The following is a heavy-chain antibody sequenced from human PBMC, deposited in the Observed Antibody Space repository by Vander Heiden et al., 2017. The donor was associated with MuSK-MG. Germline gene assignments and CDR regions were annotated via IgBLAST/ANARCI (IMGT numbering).Heavy chain of an antibody. V-gene: IGHV1-46*01. Sequence: QLQLVQSGAEVKKPGASVKVSCKASGYTFTSYYMHCVRQAAGQGLAWTGIINPSGGSTSYAQKFQGRVTMTRDTSTSTVYMELSSLRSEDTAVYYCARDALGVVVPAASHILGYWGQGTLVTVSS. J-gene: IGHJ4*02. CDR1: GYTFTSYY. CDR3: ARDALGVVVPAASHILGY. D-gene: IGHD2-2*01. CDR2: INPSGGST.